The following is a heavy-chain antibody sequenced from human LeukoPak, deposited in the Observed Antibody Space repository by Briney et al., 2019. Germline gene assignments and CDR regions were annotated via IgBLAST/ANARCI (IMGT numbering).Heavy chain of an antibody. V-gene: IGHV3-21*04. J-gene: IGHJ4*02. CDR3: AKDYYDFWSGYYPRGFDY. Sequence: GGSLRLSCAASGFTFSSYSMIWVRQAPGKGLEWVSSISGSSIYIYYADSVKGRFTISRDNSKNTLYLQMNSLRAEDTAVYYCAKDYYDFWSGYYPRGFDYWGQGTLVTVSS. CDR2: ISGSSIYI. D-gene: IGHD3-3*01. CDR1: GFTFSSYS.